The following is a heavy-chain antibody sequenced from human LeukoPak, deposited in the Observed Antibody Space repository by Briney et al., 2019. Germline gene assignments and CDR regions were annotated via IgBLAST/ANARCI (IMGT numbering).Heavy chain of an antibody. Sequence: ASVKVSCKASGYTFTSYYMHWVRQAPGQGLEWMGWINPNSGGTNYAQKFQGRVTMTRDTSISTAYVELSRLRSDDTAVYYCARDPPYYYDSSGYYSDYWGQGTLVTVSS. D-gene: IGHD3-22*01. CDR1: GYTFTSYY. V-gene: IGHV1-2*02. CDR2: INPNSGGT. J-gene: IGHJ4*02. CDR3: ARDPPYYYDSSGYYSDY.